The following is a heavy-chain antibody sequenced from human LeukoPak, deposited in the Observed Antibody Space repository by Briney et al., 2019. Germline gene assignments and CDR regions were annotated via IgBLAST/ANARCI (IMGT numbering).Heavy chain of an antibody. V-gene: IGHV4-4*07. J-gene: IGHJ4*02. D-gene: IGHD2-15*01. CDR3: ARAPSGCGGTCPSDH. CDR2: IHATGDY. Sequence: PSETLSLTCTVSGGSISGYFWMWIPQPAGKGLEGMGRIHATGDYTHNPSLKSRVPMALDTSGTQVSLKLTSVTAADKAVYYCARAPSGCGGTCPSDHWGLGTLVTVSS. CDR1: GGSISGYF.